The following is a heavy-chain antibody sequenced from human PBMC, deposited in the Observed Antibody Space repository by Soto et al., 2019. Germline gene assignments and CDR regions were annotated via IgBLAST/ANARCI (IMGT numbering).Heavy chain of an antibody. Sequence: GGSLRLSCAASGFTFSSYAMHWVRQAPGKGLEYVSAISSNGGSTYYANSVKGRFTISRDNSKNTLYLQMGSLRAEDMAVYYCARGSGYDFDYWGQGALVTVSS. V-gene: IGHV3-64*01. CDR2: ISSNGGST. CDR1: GFTFSSYA. D-gene: IGHD5-12*01. J-gene: IGHJ4*02. CDR3: ARGSGYDFDY.